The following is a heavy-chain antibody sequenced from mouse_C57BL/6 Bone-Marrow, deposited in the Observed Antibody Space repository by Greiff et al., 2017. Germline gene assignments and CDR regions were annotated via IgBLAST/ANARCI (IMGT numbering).Heavy chain of an antibody. V-gene: IGHV1-81*01. CDR2: IYPRSGNT. Sequence: QVHVKQSGAELARPGASVKLSCKASGYTFTSYGISWVKQRTGQGLEWIGEIYPRSGNTYYNEKFKGKATLTADKSSSTAYMELRSLTSEDSSVDFWARGYYGSSLNWYFDVWGTGTTVTVSS. D-gene: IGHD1-1*01. J-gene: IGHJ1*03. CDR3: ARGYYGSSLNWYFDV. CDR1: GYTFTSYG.